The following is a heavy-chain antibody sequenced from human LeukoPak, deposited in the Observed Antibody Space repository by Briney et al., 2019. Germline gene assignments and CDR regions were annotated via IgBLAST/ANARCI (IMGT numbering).Heavy chain of an antibody. CDR3: ARIEDCGGNSVNY. CDR2: IYYSGST. V-gene: IGHV4-59*01. Sequence: SETLSLTCTVSGGSISSYYWSWIRQPPGKGLEWIGYIYYSGSTNYNPSLKSRVTISVDTSKNQFSLKLSSVTAADTAVYYCARIEDCGGNSVNYWGQGTLVTVSS. D-gene: IGHD4-23*01. CDR1: GGSISSYY. J-gene: IGHJ4*02.